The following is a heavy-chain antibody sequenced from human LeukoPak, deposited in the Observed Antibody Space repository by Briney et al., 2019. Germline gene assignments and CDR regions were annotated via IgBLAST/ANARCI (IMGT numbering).Heavy chain of an antibody. D-gene: IGHD1-26*01. V-gene: IGHV1-69*01. CDR2: IIPIFDTT. Sequence: SVKVSCKASGGTSSNYAINWVRQAPGQGLEWMGGIIPIFDTTNYAQKFQGRVTITADESTSTAYMELSSLRSEDTAVYYCARVYDGSYYFDYWGQGTLVTVSS. J-gene: IGHJ4*02. CDR3: ARVYDGSYYFDY. CDR1: GGTSSNYA.